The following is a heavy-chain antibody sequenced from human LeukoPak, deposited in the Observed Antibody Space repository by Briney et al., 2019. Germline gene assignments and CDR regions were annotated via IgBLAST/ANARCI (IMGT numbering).Heavy chain of an antibody. CDR1: GDSISGEY. J-gene: IGHJ3*02. D-gene: IGHD3-22*01. V-gene: IGHV4-59*08. CDR3: ARLLDYDSSGDPDTFDI. CDR2: FHHTAGT. Sequence: SETLSLTCTVSGDSISGEYWSWIRQSPGKGLEWIGYFHHTAGTRYNPSLQSRVTISIDTSRNHFSLKLNSLSAADTAVYFCARLLDYDSSGDPDTFDIWGQGTVVTVSS.